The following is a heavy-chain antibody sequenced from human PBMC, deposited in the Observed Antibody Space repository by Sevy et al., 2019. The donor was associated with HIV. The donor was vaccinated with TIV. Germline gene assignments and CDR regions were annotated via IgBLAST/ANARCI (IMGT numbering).Heavy chain of an antibody. D-gene: IGHD3-10*01. J-gene: IGHJ4*02. V-gene: IGHV3-11*01. CDR3: ARDLASGSFFSLYFDH. CDR2: ISSSGTII. CDR1: GLNVSDYF. Sequence: GGSLRLSCAASGLNVSDYFMTWIRQAPGKRPEWVAYISSSGTIIDYADSVKGRFTISRDNAKNSLYLQMNSLRVEDTAMYYCARDLASGSFFSLYFDHWGQGALVTVSS.